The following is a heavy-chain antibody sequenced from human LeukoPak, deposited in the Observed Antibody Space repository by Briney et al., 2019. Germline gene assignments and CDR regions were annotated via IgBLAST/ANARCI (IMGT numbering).Heavy chain of an antibody. V-gene: IGHV3-23*01. CDR2: ISGSGGST. D-gene: IGHD3-9*01. CDR3: AGLTYYDIFTGYLGGGMDV. J-gene: IGHJ6*02. Sequence: GGSLRLSCAASGFTFSSYAMSWVRQAPGKGLEWVSAISGSGGSTYYADSVKGRFTISRDNSKNTLYLQMNSLRAEDTAVYYCAGLTYYDIFTGYLGGGMDVWGQGTTVTVSS. CDR1: GFTFSSYA.